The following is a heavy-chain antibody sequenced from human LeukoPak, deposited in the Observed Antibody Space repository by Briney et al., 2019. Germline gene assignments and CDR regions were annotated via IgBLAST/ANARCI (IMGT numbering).Heavy chain of an antibody. V-gene: IGHV3-20*04. CDR1: GFTFDDYG. CDR3: ARGLRYFDWFLFDY. D-gene: IGHD3-9*01. CDR2: INWNGGST. J-gene: IGHJ4*02. Sequence: GGSLRLSCAASGFTFDDYGMSWVRQAPGKGLEWVSGINWNGGSTGYADSVKGRFTISRDNAKNSLYLQMNSLRAEDTALYYRARGLRYFDWFLFDYWGQGTLVTGSS.